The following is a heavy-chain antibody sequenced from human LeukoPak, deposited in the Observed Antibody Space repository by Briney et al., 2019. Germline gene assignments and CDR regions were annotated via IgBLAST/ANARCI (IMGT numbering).Heavy chain of an antibody. D-gene: IGHD6-13*01. J-gene: IGHJ5*02. CDR2: IDTYSGKT. CDR1: GYTYTTDC. V-gene: IGHV1-18*01. Sequence: ASVKVSCKASGYTYTTDCISWVRQAPGQGLEWMGWIDTYSGKTNYVQKFQGRVTITSDTSTSTAYMELRSLRSDDTAVYYCARDRGIAEADSFDPWGQGTLVTVSS. CDR3: ARDRGIAEADSFDP.